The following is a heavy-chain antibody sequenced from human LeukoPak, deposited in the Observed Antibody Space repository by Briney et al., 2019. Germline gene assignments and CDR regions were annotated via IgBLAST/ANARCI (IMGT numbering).Heavy chain of an antibody. D-gene: IGHD3-16*01. CDR1: GFTFSTYW. Sequence: GSLRLSCAASGFTFSTYWMHWVRQAPGKGPVWVSRIKSDGSSTNYADSVKGRFTISGDNAKNTLYLQMNSLRAEDTAVYYCARDQFGGRPDYWGQGTLVTVSS. V-gene: IGHV3-74*01. J-gene: IGHJ4*02. CDR3: ARDQFGGRPDY. CDR2: IKSDGSST.